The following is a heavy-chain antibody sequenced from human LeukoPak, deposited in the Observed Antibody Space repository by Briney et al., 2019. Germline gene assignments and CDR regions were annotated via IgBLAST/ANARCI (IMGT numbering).Heavy chain of an antibody. CDR3: ARDGRNYYYYGMDV. V-gene: IGHV3-11*01. CDR2: ISGGGTTM. D-gene: IGHD1-26*01. Sequence: GGSLRLSCAASGFSFSDYYMSWIRQAPGKGLEWVSYISGGGTTMYYADSVKGRFTISRDNAKNSLYLQINSLRAEDTAVYYCARDGRNYYYYGMDVWGQGTTVTVSS. J-gene: IGHJ6*02. CDR1: GFSFSDYY.